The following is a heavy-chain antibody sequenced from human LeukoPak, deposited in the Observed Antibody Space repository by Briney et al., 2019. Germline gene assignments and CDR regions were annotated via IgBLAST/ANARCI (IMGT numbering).Heavy chain of an antibody. CDR2: IYHNGAA. Sequence: SQTLSLTCAVSGDSVSNDGYSWSWIRQPPGKGLRWIGYIYHNGAAYYNPPLKSRVTISLDRSKNHFSLTLTSVTAADTAVYYCARGGGYYPYGMDVWGQGTTVTVSS. V-gene: IGHV4-30-2*01. CDR3: ARGGGYYPYGMDV. D-gene: IGHD3-10*01. J-gene: IGHJ6*02. CDR1: GDSVSNDGYS.